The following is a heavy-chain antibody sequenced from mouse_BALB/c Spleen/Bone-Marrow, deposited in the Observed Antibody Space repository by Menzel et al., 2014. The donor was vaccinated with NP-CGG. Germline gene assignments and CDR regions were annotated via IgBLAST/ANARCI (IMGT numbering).Heavy chain of an antibody. Sequence: EVQLQQSGPSLVKPSQTLSLTCSATGDSITSGYWNWIRKFPGNKLEYMGYISYSGNTYYNPSLKSRISITRDTSKNQSYLQLNSMTTEDTATYYCATYDGYCFDYWGQGTTLTVSS. J-gene: IGHJ2*01. CDR1: GDSITSGY. V-gene: IGHV3-8*02. CDR3: ATYDGYCFDY. CDR2: ISYSGNT. D-gene: IGHD2-3*01.